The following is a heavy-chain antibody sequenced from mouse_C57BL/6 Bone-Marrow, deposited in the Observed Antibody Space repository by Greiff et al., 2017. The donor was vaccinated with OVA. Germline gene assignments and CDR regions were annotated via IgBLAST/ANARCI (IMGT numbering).Heavy chain of an antibody. J-gene: IGHJ2*01. CDR3: ARPITTVVEPYYFDY. V-gene: IGHV5-6*01. CDR2: ISSGGSYT. Sequence: EVQLKESGGDLVKPGGSLKLSCAASGFTFSSYGMSWVRQTPDKRLEWVATISSGGSYTYYPDSVKGRFTISRDNAKNTLYLQMSSLKSEDTAMYYCARPITTVVEPYYFDYWGQGTTLTVSS. CDR1: GFTFSSYG. D-gene: IGHD1-1*01.